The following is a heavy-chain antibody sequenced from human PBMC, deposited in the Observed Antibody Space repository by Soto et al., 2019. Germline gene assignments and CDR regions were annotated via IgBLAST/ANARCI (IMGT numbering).Heavy chain of an antibody. Sequence: QLVQSGDEVKKPGASVKVSCRASGYIFNSVGISWLRQVPGQGLEWMGWVSTYSEHTKSVQKFQDRITLTADTSTTTVHMELRSLRTADTAVYYCARDLNWNNVLGFDSWGQGTLVTVSS. J-gene: IGHJ4*02. CDR1: GYIFNSVG. CDR3: ARDLNWNNVLGFDS. D-gene: IGHD1-20*01. CDR2: VSTYSEHT. V-gene: IGHV1-18*04.